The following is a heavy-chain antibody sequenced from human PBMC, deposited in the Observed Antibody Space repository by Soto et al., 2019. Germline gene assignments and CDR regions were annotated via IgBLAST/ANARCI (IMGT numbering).Heavy chain of an antibody. CDR2: VSGSGNFT. D-gene: IGHD1-1*01. V-gene: IGHV3-21*06. CDR1: GFKFSSYT. CDR3: ARRRLAGNWFDP. Sequence: PGGSLRLSCAASGFKFSSYTMIWVRQAPGKGLEWVSFVSGSGNFTFYADSLKGRFTISRDNAKSLVYLQMNSLRAEDTAFYYCARRRLAGNWFDPWGPGTLVTVSS. J-gene: IGHJ5*02.